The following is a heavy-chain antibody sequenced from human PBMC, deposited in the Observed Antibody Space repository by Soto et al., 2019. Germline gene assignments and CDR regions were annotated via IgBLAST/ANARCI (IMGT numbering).Heavy chain of an antibody. CDR2: IYNGGST. CDR1: GGSISTVNYW. CDR3: SMGPTGDNVDT. Sequence: QVQLQESGPGLVKPSQTLSLTCTVSGGSISTVNYWWSWIRQSPDMGLEWIGPIYNGGSTYTNPSLEGRVTIPVDTSTNSLSLRLSSVSPAETAVYYLSMGPTGDNVDTSGHGTLVSVAS. J-gene: IGHJ5*01. D-gene: IGHD7-27*01. V-gene: IGHV4-30-4*03.